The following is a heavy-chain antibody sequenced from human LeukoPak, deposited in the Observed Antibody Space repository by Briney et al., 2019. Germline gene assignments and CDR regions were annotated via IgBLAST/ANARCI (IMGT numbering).Heavy chain of an antibody. CDR3: ARGARGTWAWGD. V-gene: IGHV1-2*06. Sequence: ASVKVSCKASGYTFTGYYMHWVRQAPGQGLEWMGRINPNSGGTNYAQKLKGRVTMTRDTSISTAYMELSRLRSDDTAVYYCARGARGTWAWGDWRQGTLVTVSS. J-gene: IGHJ4*02. D-gene: IGHD3-10*01. CDR1: GYTFTGYY. CDR2: INPNSGGT.